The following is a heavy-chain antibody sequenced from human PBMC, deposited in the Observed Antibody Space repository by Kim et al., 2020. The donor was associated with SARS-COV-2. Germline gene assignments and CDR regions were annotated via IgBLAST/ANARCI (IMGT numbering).Heavy chain of an antibody. CDR1: GFTLSENG. Sequence: GGSLRLSCAASGFTLSENGMHWVRQAPGKGLEWVPVISPEGKNKYYAYSVKGRFTISRDTSKSTLYLQMNSLRPEDTAVYYCVKDRNRSWSFDYWGQGTLVTVSS. J-gene: IGHJ4*02. D-gene: IGHD6-13*01. CDR3: VKDRNRSWSFDY. V-gene: IGHV3-30*18. CDR2: ISPEGKNK.